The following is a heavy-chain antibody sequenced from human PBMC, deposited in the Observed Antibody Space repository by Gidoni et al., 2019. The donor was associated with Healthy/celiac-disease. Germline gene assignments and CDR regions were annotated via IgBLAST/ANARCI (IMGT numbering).Heavy chain of an antibody. D-gene: IGHD5-12*01. CDR1: GFTFSSYA. J-gene: IGHJ4*02. CDR3: ARGHIVATILGDLFDY. CDR2: ISYDGSNK. V-gene: IGHV3-30-3*01. Sequence: QVQLVESGGGVVQPGRSLRLSCAASGFTFSSYAMHWVRQAPGKGLEWVAVISYDGSNKYYADSVKGRFTISRDNSKNTLYLQMNSLRAGDTAVYYCARGHIVATILGDLFDYWGQGTLVTVSS.